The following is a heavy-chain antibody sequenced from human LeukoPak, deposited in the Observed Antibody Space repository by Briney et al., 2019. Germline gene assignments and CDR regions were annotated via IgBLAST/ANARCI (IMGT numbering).Heavy chain of an antibody. CDR2: ISTYNGNT. D-gene: IGHD3-22*01. Sequence: ASPEASCKASGYTFTSYGISWVRQAPGHGLEWMGWISTYNGNTNYAQKLQGRVTMTTDTSTSTAYMELRSLRSDDTAVYYCARIPRGPGDSSGYYYWFDPWGQGTLVTVSS. CDR1: GYTFTSYG. CDR3: ARIPRGPGDSSGYYYWFDP. J-gene: IGHJ5*02. V-gene: IGHV1-18*01.